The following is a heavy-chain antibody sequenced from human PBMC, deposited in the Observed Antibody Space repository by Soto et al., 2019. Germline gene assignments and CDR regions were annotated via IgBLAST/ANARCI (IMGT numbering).Heavy chain of an antibody. V-gene: IGHV1-18*04. CDR2: ISPNSGRA. CDR3: VRQYFDFWTDYPDFDY. D-gene: IGHD3-3*01. J-gene: IGHJ4*01. Sequence: ASVKVSCKASGYTFSRYDISWVRQAPGQGLQWLGLISPNSGRASYSESFQGRVTMSTDTPTTTAYLELRSLRSDDTAVYYCVRQYFDFWTDYPDFDYWG. CDR1: GYTFSRYD.